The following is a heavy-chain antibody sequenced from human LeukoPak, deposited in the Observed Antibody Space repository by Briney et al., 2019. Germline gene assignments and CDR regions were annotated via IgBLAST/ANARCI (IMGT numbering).Heavy chain of an antibody. CDR1: GFTFSSYG. Sequence: WRSLRLSCAASGFTFSSYGMHWVRQAPGKGLEWVAVISYDGSNKYYADSVKGRFTISRDNSKNTLYLQMNSLRAEDTAVYYCARGRTSGGMTTEIDYWGQGTLVTVSS. J-gene: IGHJ4*02. D-gene: IGHD4-11*01. V-gene: IGHV3-30*03. CDR2: ISYDGSNK. CDR3: ARGRTSGGMTTEIDY.